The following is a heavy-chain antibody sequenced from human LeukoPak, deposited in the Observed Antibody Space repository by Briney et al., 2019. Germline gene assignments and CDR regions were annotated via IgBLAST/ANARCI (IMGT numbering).Heavy chain of an antibody. CDR1: GYTFTGYY. Sequence: GASVKVSCKASGYTFTGYYMHWVRQAPGQGLEWMGWINPNSGGTNYAQKFQGRVTMTRDTSISTAYMELSRLRSDDTAVYYCARATFSSGYDFQHYYYYYMDVWGKGTTVTVSS. CDR2: INPNSGGT. J-gene: IGHJ6*03. V-gene: IGHV1-2*02. D-gene: IGHD5-12*01. CDR3: ARATFSSGYDFQHYYYYYMDV.